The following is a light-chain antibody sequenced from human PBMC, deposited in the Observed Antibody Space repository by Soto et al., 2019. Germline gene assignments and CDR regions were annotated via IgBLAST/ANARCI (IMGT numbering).Light chain of an antibody. V-gene: IGKV3-20*01. Sequence: EIVLTQSPGTLSLSPGERAALSCRASQSVSSSLAWYHQKAGEPPRLLISDASIRADGRPDRFSGSGSGTDLTLIISRLEPEDFALYDGQQYVVGSTLTFGRGTRLEIK. J-gene: IGKJ5*01. CDR2: DAS. CDR1: QSVSSS. CDR3: QQYVVGSTLT.